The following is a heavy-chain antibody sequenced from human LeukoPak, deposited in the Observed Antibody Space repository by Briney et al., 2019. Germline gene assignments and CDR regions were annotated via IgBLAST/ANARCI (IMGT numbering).Heavy chain of an antibody. J-gene: IGHJ4*02. D-gene: IGHD3-3*01. Sequence: SETLSLTCTVSGGSISSGSYYWSWIRQPAGKGLGWIGRIYTSGSTNYNPSLKSRVTISVGTSKNQFSLKLSSVTAADTAVYYCARDRIVDFWSGFDYWGQGTLVTVSS. CDR2: IYTSGST. CDR3: ARDRIVDFWSGFDY. CDR1: GGSISSGSYY. V-gene: IGHV4-61*02.